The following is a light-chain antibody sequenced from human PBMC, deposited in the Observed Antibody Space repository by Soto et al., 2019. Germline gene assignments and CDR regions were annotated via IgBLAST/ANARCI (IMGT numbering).Light chain of an antibody. CDR1: QSVSSY. V-gene: IGKV3-11*01. J-gene: IGKJ4*01. Sequence: IVLTQSPATLSLSPGERATLSCRASQSVSSYLAWYQQKPGQAPRLLIYDASNRATGIPARFSGSGSGTDFTLPISSLEPEDFAVYYCQQRSNWPPTFGGGTKVEIK. CDR2: DAS. CDR3: QQRSNWPPT.